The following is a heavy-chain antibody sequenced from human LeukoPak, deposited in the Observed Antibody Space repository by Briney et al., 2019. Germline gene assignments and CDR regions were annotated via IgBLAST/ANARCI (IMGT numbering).Heavy chain of an antibody. CDR2: ISYDGSNK. D-gene: IGHD3-22*01. J-gene: IGHJ4*02. CDR3: AKDPGYSYYYDSSGYYFDY. CDR1: GFAFSSYA. V-gene: IGHV3-30-3*01. Sequence: GGSLRLSCAASGFAFSSYAMHWVRQAPGKGLEWVAVISYDGSNKYYADSVKGRFTISRDNSKNTLYLQMNSLRAEDTAVYYCAKDPGYSYYYDSSGYYFDYWGQGTLVTVSS.